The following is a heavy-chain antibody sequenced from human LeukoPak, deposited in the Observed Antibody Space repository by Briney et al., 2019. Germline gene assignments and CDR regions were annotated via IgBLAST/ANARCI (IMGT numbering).Heavy chain of an antibody. CDR3: ASGRTGTTSYFDY. V-gene: IGHV1-69*01. Sequence: SVKVSCKASGGTFSSYAISWVRQAPGQGLERMGGIIPIFGTANYAQKFQGRVTITADESTSTAYMELSSLRSEDTAVYYCASGRTGTTSYFDYWGQGTLVTVSS. J-gene: IGHJ4*02. CDR1: GGTFSSYA. D-gene: IGHD1-7*01. CDR2: IIPIFGTA.